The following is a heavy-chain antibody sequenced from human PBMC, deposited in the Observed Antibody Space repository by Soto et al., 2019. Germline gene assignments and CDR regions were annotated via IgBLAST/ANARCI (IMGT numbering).Heavy chain of an antibody. CDR3: TKDMDDKVWGSYRPDFDY. CDR2: ISYDGRNI. D-gene: IGHD3-16*02. Sequence: VQLVESGGGGVQPGRSLRLSCAASGFSFSNYGMHWVRQAPGKGLEWVAVISYDGRNIYYVDSVKGRFTISRDNSKNTLYLQMNSLRPEDTAFYYCTKDMDDKVWGSYRPDFDYWGQGTLVTVSP. J-gene: IGHJ4*02. CDR1: GFSFSNYG. V-gene: IGHV3-30*18.